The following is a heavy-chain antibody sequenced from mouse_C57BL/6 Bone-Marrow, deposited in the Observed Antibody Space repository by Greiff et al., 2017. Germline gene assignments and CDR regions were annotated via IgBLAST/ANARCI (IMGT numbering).Heavy chain of an antibody. J-gene: IGHJ1*03. CDR2: IWGDGST. D-gene: IGHD1-1*01. CDR3: AFTTVVPAYWYVDV. Sequence: VMLVESGPGLVAPSQSLSITCTVSGFSLTSYGVSWVRQPPGKGLEWLGVIWGDGSTNYHSALISRLSISKDNSKSQVFLKLNSLQTDDTATYYCAFTTVVPAYWYVDVWGTGTTVTVSS. V-gene: IGHV2-3*01. CDR1: GFSLTSYG.